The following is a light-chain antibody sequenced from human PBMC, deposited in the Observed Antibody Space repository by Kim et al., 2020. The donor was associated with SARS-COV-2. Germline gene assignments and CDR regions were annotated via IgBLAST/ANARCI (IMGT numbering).Light chain of an antibody. J-gene: IGKJ2*01. Sequence: DIVMTQSPDSLAVSLGERATINCKSSQSVLYSSNNKSYLAWYQQKPGQPPKLLIYWASTRESGVPDRFSGSGSGIDFTLTISSLQAEDVAVYYCQQYYSTPYTFGQGTKLEI. CDR3: QQYYSTPYT. CDR2: WAS. CDR1: QSVLYSSNNKSY. V-gene: IGKV4-1*01.